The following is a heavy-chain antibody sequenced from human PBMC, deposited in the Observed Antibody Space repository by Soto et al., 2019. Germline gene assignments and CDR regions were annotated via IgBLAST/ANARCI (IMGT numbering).Heavy chain of an antibody. D-gene: IGHD3-10*01. Sequence: QVPLQESGPGLVKPSETLSLSCTVYGGSISSYYWSWIRQPPGKGLEWIGYVHDSWGSHYNPSLKNRVAITLDTSKSPFSLTLTSVTATDPDVYYCVRQGFVALHGLVDVWGQGTTFTVS. CDR3: VRQGFVALHGLVDV. CDR1: GGSISSYY. V-gene: IGHV4-59*08. J-gene: IGHJ6*02. CDR2: VHDSWGS.